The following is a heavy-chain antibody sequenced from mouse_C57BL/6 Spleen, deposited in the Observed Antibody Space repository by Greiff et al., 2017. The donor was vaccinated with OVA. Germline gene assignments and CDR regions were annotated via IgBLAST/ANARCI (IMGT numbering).Heavy chain of an antibody. CDR3: ARMGWLPLFDY. J-gene: IGHJ2*01. Sequence: VQLQQPGAELVKPGASVKLSCKASGYTFTSYWMHWVKQRPGQGLEWIGMIHPNSGSTNYNEKFKSKATLTVDKSSSTAYMQLSSLTSEDSAVYYCARMGWLPLFDYWGQGTTLTVSS. CDR2: IHPNSGST. D-gene: IGHD2-3*01. V-gene: IGHV1-64*01. CDR1: GYTFTSYW.